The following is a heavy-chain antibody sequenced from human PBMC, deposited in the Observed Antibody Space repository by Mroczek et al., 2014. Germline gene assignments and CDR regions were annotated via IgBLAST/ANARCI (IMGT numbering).Heavy chain of an antibody. CDR1: GGSFSGYY. V-gene: IGHV4-34*01. Sequence: QVQLQQWGAGLLKPSETLSLTCAVYGGSFSGYYWSWIRQPPGKGLEWIGEINHSGSTNYNPSLKSRVTISVDTSKNQFSLKLSSVTAADTAVYYCARGRQYYYYGMDVWGQGTTVTVSS. J-gene: IGHJ6*02. CDR3: ARGRQYYYYGMDV. CDR2: INHSGST.